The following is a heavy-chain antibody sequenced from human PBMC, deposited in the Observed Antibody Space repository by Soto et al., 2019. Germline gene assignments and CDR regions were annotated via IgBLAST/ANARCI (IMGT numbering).Heavy chain of an antibody. V-gene: IGHV1-18*04. CDR2: ISAYNGNT. D-gene: IGHD6-19*01. Sequence: QVQLVQSGAEVKKPGASVKVSCKASGYTFTSYGISWVRQAPGQGLEWMGWISAYNGNTNYAQKLQGRVTMTTDTSTSTAYMGLRSLRSDDTAVYYGARSRSSGWYVGWFDPWGQGTLVTVSS. CDR3: ARSRSSGWYVGWFDP. CDR1: GYTFTSYG. J-gene: IGHJ5*02.